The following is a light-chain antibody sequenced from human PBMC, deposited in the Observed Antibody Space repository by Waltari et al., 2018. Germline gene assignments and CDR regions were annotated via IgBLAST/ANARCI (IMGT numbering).Light chain of an antibody. CDR3: CSYAGSNNFYV. CDR2: EVN. J-gene: IGLJ1*01. Sequence: QSALTQPPSASGSPRQSVTISCAGTRNDVGGYNFVSWYQQHPGKAPKRMIFEVNQQPSVGPERLCWCKSDNCATLTITGLQAENEAHYYCCSYAGSNNFYVFGTRSMVTVL. CDR1: RNDVGGYNF. V-gene: IGLV2-8*01.